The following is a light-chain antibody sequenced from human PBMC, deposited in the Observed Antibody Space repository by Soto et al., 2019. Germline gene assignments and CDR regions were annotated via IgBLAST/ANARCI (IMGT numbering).Light chain of an antibody. CDR1: SSNIGNNY. Sequence: QSVLTQPPSGSASPGQKVTISCSGSSSNIGNNYVSWYQQLPGTAPKLLIYDNNKRPSGIPDRFSGSKSGTSATLGITGLQAGDEADYYCGTWDSSLSGVFGTGTKV. V-gene: IGLV1-51*01. CDR3: GTWDSSLSGV. CDR2: DNN. J-gene: IGLJ1*01.